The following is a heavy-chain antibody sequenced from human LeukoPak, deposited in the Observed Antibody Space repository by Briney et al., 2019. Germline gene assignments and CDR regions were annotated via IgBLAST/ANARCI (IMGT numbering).Heavy chain of an antibody. CDR1: GGSISSSSHY. CDR2: IYYSGST. V-gene: IGHV4-39*07. J-gene: IGHJ4*02. CDR3: ARSHDSSGPVDY. Sequence: PSETLSLTCTVSGGSISSSSHYWGWIRQPPGKGLEWIGSIYYSGSTYYNPSLKSRVTISVDKSKNQFSLKLSSVTAADTAVYYCARSHDSSGPVDYWGQGTLVTVSS. D-gene: IGHD3-22*01.